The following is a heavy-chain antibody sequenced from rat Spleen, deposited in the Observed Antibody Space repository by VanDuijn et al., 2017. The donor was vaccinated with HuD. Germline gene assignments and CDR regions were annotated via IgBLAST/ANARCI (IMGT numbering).Heavy chain of an antibody. Sequence: EVQLVESGGGLVQPGRSLKLSCTASGFTFSNYDMAWVRQAPTKGLEWVASISTGGGNTYYRDSVKGRFTISRDNAKSTLYLQMDSLRSEDTATYYCARHYGGYSEYVMDAWGQGASVTVSS. CDR1: GFTFSNYD. D-gene: IGHD1-11*01. J-gene: IGHJ4*01. V-gene: IGHV5S23*01. CDR3: ARHYGGYSEYVMDA. CDR2: ISTGGGNT.